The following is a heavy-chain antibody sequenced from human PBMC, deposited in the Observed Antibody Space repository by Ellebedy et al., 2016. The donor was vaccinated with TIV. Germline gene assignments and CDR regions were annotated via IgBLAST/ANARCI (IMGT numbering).Heavy chain of an antibody. D-gene: IGHD3-9*01. V-gene: IGHV4-59*12. CDR2: IYYSGST. CDR1: GGSISSYY. Sequence: SETLSLTCTVSGGSISSYYWSWIRQPPGKGLEWIGSIYYSGSTYYNPSLKSRVTISVDTSKNQFSLKLSSVTAADTAVYYCARVLRYYDILTGYYGTNWFDLWGQGTLVTVPS. J-gene: IGHJ5*02. CDR3: ARVLRYYDILTGYYGTNWFDL.